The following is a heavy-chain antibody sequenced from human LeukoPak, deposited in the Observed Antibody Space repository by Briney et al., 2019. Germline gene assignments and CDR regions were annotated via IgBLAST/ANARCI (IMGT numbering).Heavy chain of an antibody. D-gene: IGHD1-26*01. CDR2: ISSSSSYI. CDR3: ARARGVGATTYDY. J-gene: IGHJ4*02. V-gene: IGHV3-21*01. CDR1: GFTFSSYS. Sequence: GGSLRLSCAASGFTFSSYSMNWVRQAPGKGLEWVSSISSSSSYIYYADSVKGRLTISRDNAKNSLYLQMNSLRAEDTAVYYCARARGVGATTYDYWGQGTLVTVSS.